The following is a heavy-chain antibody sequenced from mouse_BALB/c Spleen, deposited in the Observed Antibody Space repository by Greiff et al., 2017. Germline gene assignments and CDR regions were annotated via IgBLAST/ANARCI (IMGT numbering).Heavy chain of an antibody. D-gene: IGHD4-1*01. J-gene: IGHJ4*01. CDR2: ISYDGSN. CDR1: GYSITSGYY. V-gene: IGHV3-6*02. CDR3: ARDWEGYAMDY. Sequence: EVQRVESGPGLVKPSQSLSLTCSVTGYSITSGYYWNWIRQFPGNKLEWMGYISYDGSNNYNPSLKNRISITRDTSKNQFFLKLNSVTTEDTATYYCARDWEGYAMDYWGQGTSVTVSS.